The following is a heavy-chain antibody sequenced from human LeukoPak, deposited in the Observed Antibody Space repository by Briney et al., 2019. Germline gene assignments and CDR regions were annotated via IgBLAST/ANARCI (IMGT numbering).Heavy chain of an antibody. Sequence: GGSLTLSCAATGLTFSSYAMSWVRQAPGKGLEWVSGISGSGGGTYYADSVKGRFTISRDNSKNTLYLQMNSLRAEDTAVYYCARGGNDYNFDYWGQGTLVTVSS. J-gene: IGHJ4*02. CDR3: ARGGNDYNFDY. CDR1: GLTFSSYA. D-gene: IGHD4-11*01. V-gene: IGHV3-23*01. CDR2: ISGSGGGT.